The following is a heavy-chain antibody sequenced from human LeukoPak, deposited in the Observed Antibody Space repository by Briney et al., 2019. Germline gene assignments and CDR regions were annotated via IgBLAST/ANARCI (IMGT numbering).Heavy chain of an antibody. V-gene: IGHV3-30*18. CDR3: AKTRGYSYGYLDY. CDR2: ISYDGSNK. CDR1: GFTFSSYG. D-gene: IGHD5-18*01. Sequence: PGGSLRLSCAASGFTFSSYGMHWVRQAPGKGLEWVAVISYDGSNKYYAGSVKGRFTISRDNSKNTLYLQMNSLRAEDTAVYYCAKTRGYSYGYLDYWGQGTLVTVSS. J-gene: IGHJ4*02.